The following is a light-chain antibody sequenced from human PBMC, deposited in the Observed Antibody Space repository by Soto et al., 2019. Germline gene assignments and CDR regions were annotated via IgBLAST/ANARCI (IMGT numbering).Light chain of an antibody. CDR1: LGISNY. CDR2: SAS. Sequence: DIQMTQSPSSLPASIGDRVTITCRASLGISNYLNWYQQKPGKAPDLLIFSASSLHSGVPSRFSGSGSGTHFTLTITSLQTEDFASYYCQQSFSSPLTFGGGAKVDI. CDR3: QQSFSSPLT. J-gene: IGKJ4*01. V-gene: IGKV1-39*01.